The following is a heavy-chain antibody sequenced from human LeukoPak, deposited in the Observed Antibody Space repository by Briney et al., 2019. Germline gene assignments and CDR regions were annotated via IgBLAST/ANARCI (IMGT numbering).Heavy chain of an antibody. Sequence: SETLSLTCTVSGGSISTYYWIWIRQPPGKGLEWIGYIYYSGSTNYNPSLKSRVSISVDTSKNQLSLKLSSVAPADTALYYCARAGRGTGIAASPIWGQGTMVTVSS. CDR2: IYYSGST. CDR1: GGSISTYY. CDR3: ARAGRGTGIAASPI. V-gene: IGHV4-59*01. J-gene: IGHJ3*02. D-gene: IGHD6-25*01.